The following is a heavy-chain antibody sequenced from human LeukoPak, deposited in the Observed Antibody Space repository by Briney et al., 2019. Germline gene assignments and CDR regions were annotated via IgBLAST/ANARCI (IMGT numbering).Heavy chain of an antibody. J-gene: IGHJ3*02. CDR3: ARDQTYYDSSGYSLYAFDI. V-gene: IGHV4-4*07. Sequence: SETLSLTCTVSGGSISSYYLSWIRQPAGKGLEWIGRIYTSGSTNYNPSLKSRVTMSVGTSKNQFSLKLSSVTAADTAVYYCARDQTYYDSSGYSLYAFDIWGQGTMVTVSS. CDR2: IYTSGST. CDR1: GGSISSYY. D-gene: IGHD3-22*01.